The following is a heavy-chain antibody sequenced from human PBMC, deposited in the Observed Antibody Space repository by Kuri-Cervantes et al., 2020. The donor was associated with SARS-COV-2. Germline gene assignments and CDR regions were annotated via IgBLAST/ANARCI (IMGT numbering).Heavy chain of an antibody. CDR1: GFTFSNVW. CDR2: IKSKTDGGTT. CDR3: TTGADIVVVPAVMGAFDI. V-gene: IGHV3-15*01. Sequence: GGSLRLSCAASGFTFSNVWMSWVRQAPGKGLEWVGRIKSKTDGGTTDYAAPVKGRFTISRDDSKNTLYLQMNSLKTEDTAVYYCTTGADIVVVPAVMGAFDIWGQGTMVTVSS. D-gene: IGHD2-2*01. J-gene: IGHJ3*02.